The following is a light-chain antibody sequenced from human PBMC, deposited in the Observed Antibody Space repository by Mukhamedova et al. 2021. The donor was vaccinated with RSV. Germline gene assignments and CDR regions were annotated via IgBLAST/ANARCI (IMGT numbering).Light chain of an antibody. CDR2: AAS. Sequence: WYQRRVHGTAPKLLIYAASSLQSGVPSRFSGSGSGTDFTLTISSLQPEDFATYYCQQSYSLLYTFGQGTKLEIK. CDR3: QQSYSLLYT. V-gene: IGKV1-39*01. J-gene: IGKJ2*01.